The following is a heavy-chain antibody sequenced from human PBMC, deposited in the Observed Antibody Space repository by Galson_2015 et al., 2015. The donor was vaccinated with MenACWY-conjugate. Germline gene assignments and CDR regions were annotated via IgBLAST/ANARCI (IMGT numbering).Heavy chain of an antibody. J-gene: IGHJ4*02. CDR2: ISSSSSTI. V-gene: IGHV3-48*02. D-gene: IGHD1-26*01. Sequence: SLRLSCAASGFTFSSYSMNWVRQAPGKGLEWVSYISSSSSTIYYADSVKGRFTISRDNAKNSLYLQMNSLRDEDTAVYYCASVGPGSYLREPDYWGQGTLVTVSS. CDR1: GFTFSSYS. CDR3: ASVGPGSYLREPDY.